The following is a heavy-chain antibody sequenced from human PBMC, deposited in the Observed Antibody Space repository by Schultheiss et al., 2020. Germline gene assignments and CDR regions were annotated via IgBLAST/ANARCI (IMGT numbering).Heavy chain of an antibody. D-gene: IGHD1-26*01. CDR2: INAGNGNT. CDR3: ARPVGGLDV. Sequence: GESLKISCKASGYTFTSYAMHWVRQAPGQRLEWMGWINAGNGNTKYSQKFQGRVTITRDTSASTAYMELRSLRSDDTAVYYCARPVGGLDVWGQGTTVTVSS. V-gene: IGHV1-3*01. CDR1: GYTFTSYA. J-gene: IGHJ6*02.